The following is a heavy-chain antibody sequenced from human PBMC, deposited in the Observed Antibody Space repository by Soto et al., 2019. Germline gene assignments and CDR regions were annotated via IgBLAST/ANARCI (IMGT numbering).Heavy chain of an antibody. CDR3: ARSPRINNWFDP. CDR2: INAGNGNT. Sequence: ASVKVSCKASGYTFTSYAMRWVRQAPGQRLEWMGWINAGNGNTKYSQKFQGRVTITRDTSASTAYMELSSLRSEDTAVYYCARSPRINNWFDPWGQGTLVTVSS. J-gene: IGHJ5*02. CDR1: GYTFTSYA. V-gene: IGHV1-3*01.